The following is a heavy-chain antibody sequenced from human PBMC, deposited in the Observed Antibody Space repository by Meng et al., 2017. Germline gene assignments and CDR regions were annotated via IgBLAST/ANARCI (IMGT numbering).Heavy chain of an antibody. CDR2: INEPGSQK. CDR1: EFTFSRYW. Sequence: GESLKISCAASEFTFSRYWVTWVRQAPGKGPEWVANINEPGSQKNYVDSVKGRFTISRDNARNSGYLQMNSLRPEDTAVYYCASGPKWLLWGQGKLVTVSS. J-gene: IGHJ4*02. D-gene: IGHD5-12*01. CDR3: ASGPKWLL. V-gene: IGHV3-7*01.